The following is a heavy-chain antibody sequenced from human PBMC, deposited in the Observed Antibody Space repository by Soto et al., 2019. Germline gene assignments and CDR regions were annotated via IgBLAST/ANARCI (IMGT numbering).Heavy chain of an antibody. D-gene: IGHD2-15*01. CDR3: ARVGYCSGGSCYGYYYYYGMDV. Sequence: PSETLSLTCTVSGGSISSGGYYCSWIRQHPGKGLEWIGYIYYGVSTYYNPSLKSRVTISVDTSKNQFSLKLTSVTAADTAVYYCARVGYCSGGSCYGYYYYYGMDVWGQGPRSPSP. J-gene: IGHJ6*02. CDR1: GGSISSGGYY. CDR2: IYYGVST. V-gene: IGHV4-31*03.